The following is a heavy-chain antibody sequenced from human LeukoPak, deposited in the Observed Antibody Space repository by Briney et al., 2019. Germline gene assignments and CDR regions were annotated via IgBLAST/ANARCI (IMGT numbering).Heavy chain of an antibody. CDR3: AKDNTGIVVVVAAFDY. D-gene: IGHD2-15*01. Sequence: SVKVSCKASGGTFSSYAISWVRQAPGQGLEWMGRIIPILGIANYAQKFQGRVTITADKSTSTAYMELSSLRSDDTAVYYCAKDNTGIVVVVAAFDYWGQGTLVTVSS. J-gene: IGHJ4*02. CDR2: IIPILGIA. V-gene: IGHV1-69*04. CDR1: GGTFSSYA.